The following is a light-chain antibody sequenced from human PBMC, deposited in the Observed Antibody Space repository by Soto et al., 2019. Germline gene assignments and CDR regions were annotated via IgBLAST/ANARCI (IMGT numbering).Light chain of an antibody. CDR2: GAS. CDR1: QSFSSSY. J-gene: IGKJ3*01. CDR3: QHYGSALFT. Sequence: EIVLTQSPGTLSLSPGERATLSCRASQSFSSSYLAWYQQKTGQAPRLLIYGASSRATGIPDRFSGSGSGTDFTLTISSLEPADFAVYYCQHYGSALFTFGPGTKVDVK. V-gene: IGKV3-20*01.